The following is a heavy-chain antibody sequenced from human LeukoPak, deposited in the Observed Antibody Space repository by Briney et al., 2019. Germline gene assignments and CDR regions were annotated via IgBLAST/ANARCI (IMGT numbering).Heavy chain of an antibody. Sequence: PSQTLSLTCTVSGGSINDGYYYWNWIRQPAGKGLEWIGRIYTSGGTNYNPSLKSRVTISVDTSKNQFSPKLSSVTAADTAVYYCARSTSGRTIFGVVTPVYFDYWGQGTLVTVSS. V-gene: IGHV4-61*02. J-gene: IGHJ4*02. CDR1: GGSINDGYYY. CDR3: ARSTSGRTIFGVVTPVYFDY. CDR2: IYTSGGT. D-gene: IGHD3-3*01.